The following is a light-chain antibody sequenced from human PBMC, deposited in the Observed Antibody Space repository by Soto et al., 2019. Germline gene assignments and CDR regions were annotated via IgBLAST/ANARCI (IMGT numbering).Light chain of an antibody. CDR1: QRVSSTY. V-gene: IGKV3-20*01. CDR3: QQYGSSPPMYT. CDR2: GAS. J-gene: IGKJ2*01. Sequence: EIVLTQSPGTLSLSPGERATLSCRASQRVSSTYLAWYQQKPGQAPRLLIYGASSRATGIPDRFSGSGSGTDFTLTISRLDPEDFAVYYCQQYGSSPPMYTFGQGTKLEIK.